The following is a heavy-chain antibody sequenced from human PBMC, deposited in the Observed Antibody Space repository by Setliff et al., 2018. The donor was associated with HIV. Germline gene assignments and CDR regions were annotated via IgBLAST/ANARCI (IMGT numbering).Heavy chain of an antibody. CDR2: INHSGST. CDR3: ARESPSSSWFYFDF. CDR1: GGSFRGYY. D-gene: IGHD6-13*01. V-gene: IGHV4-34*01. Sequence: PSETLSLTCAVYGGSFRGYYWSWIRQPPGKGLEWIGEINHSGSTNYNPSLKSRVTVSVDTSKNQFSLKLGSVTAADTAVYYCARESPSSSWFYFDFWGQGTLVTVSS. J-gene: IGHJ4*02.